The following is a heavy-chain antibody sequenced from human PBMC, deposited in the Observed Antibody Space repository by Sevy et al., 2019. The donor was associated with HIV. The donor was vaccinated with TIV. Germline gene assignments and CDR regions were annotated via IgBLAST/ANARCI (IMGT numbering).Heavy chain of an antibody. CDR2: ISSSGTTI. D-gene: IGHD3-22*01. Sequence: GGSLRLSCAASGFTFSSYEMTWVRQAPGKGLEWVSSISSSGTTIYYGYFVEARFTISRDNPKNSLYLQMHSLRAEDTAVYYCARKGGAYDIGFDPWGQGTLVTVSS. CDR3: ARKGGAYDIGFDP. V-gene: IGHV3-48*03. J-gene: IGHJ5*02. CDR1: GFTFSSYE.